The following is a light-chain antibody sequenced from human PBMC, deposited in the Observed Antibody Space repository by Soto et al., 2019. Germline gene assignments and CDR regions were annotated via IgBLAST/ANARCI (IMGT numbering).Light chain of an antibody. CDR2: EVT. CDR1: SSEVGGYNY. V-gene: IGLV2-8*01. Sequence: QSVLTQPPSASGSPGQSVTISCTGTSSEVGGYNYVSWYQHHPGKAPKLMISEVTNRPSGVPDRFSGSKSGKTASLTVSGLQAEDEADYYCTSYSGSNTPYVFGTGTKVTVL. CDR3: TSYSGSNTPYV. J-gene: IGLJ1*01.